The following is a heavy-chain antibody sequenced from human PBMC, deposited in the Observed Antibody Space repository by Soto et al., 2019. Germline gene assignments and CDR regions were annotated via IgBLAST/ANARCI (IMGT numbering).Heavy chain of an antibody. J-gene: IGHJ4*02. D-gene: IGHD2-2*01. Sequence: PGGSLRLSCASSGFNFSFYAMHWVRQTPGKGLEWVAVISFDGNNIYYADSVRGRFTISRDSSSSMLYLQMNNLKPEDSAIYYCARVGCSSSWGVTQYDHWGQGTLFTVSS. CDR3: ARVGCSSSWGVTQYDH. V-gene: IGHV3-30-3*01. CDR2: ISFDGNNI. CDR1: GFNFSFYA.